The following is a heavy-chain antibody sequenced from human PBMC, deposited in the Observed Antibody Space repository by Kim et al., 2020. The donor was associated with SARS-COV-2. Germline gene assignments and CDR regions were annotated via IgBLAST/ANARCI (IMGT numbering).Heavy chain of an antibody. CDR2: INPNSGGT. J-gene: IGHJ4*02. Sequence: ASVKVSCKASGYTFTGYYMHWVRQAPGQGLEWMGRINPNSGGTNYAQKFQGRVTMTRDTSISTAYMELSRLRSDDTAVYYCARRPQQLVPQGFDYWGQGTLVTVSS. CDR1: GYTFTGYY. V-gene: IGHV1-2*06. CDR3: ARRPQQLVPQGFDY. D-gene: IGHD6-13*01.